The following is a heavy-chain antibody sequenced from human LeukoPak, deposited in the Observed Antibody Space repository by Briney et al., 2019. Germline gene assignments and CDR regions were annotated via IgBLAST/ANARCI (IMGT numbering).Heavy chain of an antibody. V-gene: IGHV3-21*01. D-gene: IGHD3-16*01. Sequence: GGSLRLSCAASGFTFSSYSTNWVRKAPGKGREWVSSISSSSSYIYYADSVKGRFTISRDNAKNSLYLQMNSLRAEDTAVYYCARDVTLGNFDYWGQGILVIVSS. J-gene: IGHJ4*02. CDR2: ISSSSSYI. CDR1: GFTFSSYS. CDR3: ARDVTLGNFDY.